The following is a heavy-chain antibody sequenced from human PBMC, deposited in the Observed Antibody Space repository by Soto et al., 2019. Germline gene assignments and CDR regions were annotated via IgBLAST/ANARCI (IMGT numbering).Heavy chain of an antibody. CDR1: GGSISSGGYC. V-gene: IGHV4-31*03. CDR3: ARTATIVVVTAVGGFDS. Sequence: TLSLTCTVSGGSISSGGYCWGWMGPEAGKGLEWIGYIYYSGSTYYNPSLKSRVTISVDTSKNQFSLKLSSVTAADTAVYYCARTATIVVVTAVGGFDSWGQGTLVTVSS. J-gene: IGHJ5*01. D-gene: IGHD2-21*02. CDR2: IYYSGST.